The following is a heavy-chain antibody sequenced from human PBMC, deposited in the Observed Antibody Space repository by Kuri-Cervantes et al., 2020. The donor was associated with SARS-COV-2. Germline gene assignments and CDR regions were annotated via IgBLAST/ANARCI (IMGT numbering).Heavy chain of an antibody. CDR3: ARDPNANHNNWFDP. CDR2: IYYSGST. J-gene: IGHJ5*02. CDR1: GGSISSHY. D-gene: IGHD4/OR15-4a*01. V-gene: IGHV4-59*11. Sequence: GSLRLSCTVSGGSISSHYWSWIRQPPGKGLEWIGYIYYSGSTNYNPSLKSRVTISVDTSKNQFSLKLSSVTAAGTAVYYCARDPNANHNNWFDPWGQGTLVTVSS.